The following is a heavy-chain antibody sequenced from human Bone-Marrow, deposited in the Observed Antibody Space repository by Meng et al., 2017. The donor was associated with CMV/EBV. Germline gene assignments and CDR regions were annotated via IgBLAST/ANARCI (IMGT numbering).Heavy chain of an antibody. CDR3: AHRLIVVVPAAIGWFDP. CDR1: RRTSGVG. J-gene: IGHJ5*02. Sequence: RRTSGVGVGWIRQPPGKALELLALIYWYGDKRYSPSLKSRLTITKDTSKNQVVLTMTNMDPVDTATYYCAHRLIVVVPAAIGWFDPWGQGTLVTVSS. D-gene: IGHD2-2*01. CDR2: IYWYGDK. V-gene: IGHV2-5*01.